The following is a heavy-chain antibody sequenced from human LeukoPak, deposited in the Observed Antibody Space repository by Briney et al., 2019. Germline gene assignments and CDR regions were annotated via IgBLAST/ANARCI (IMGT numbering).Heavy chain of an antibody. CDR1: GGSFSGYY. CDR3: ARGGYDSSGYLYYYYYYMDV. D-gene: IGHD3-22*01. CDR2: INHSGST. V-gene: IGHV4-34*01. Sequence: SETLSLTCAVYGGSFSGYYWSWIRQPPGKGLEWIGEINHSGSTNYNPSLKSRVTISVDTSKNQFSLKLSSVTAADTAVYYCARGGYDSSGYLYYYYYYMDVWGKGITITVSS. J-gene: IGHJ6*03.